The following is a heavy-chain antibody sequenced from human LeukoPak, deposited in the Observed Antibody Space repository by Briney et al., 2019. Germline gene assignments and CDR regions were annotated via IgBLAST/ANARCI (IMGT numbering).Heavy chain of an antibody. CDR1: GFTVSSNY. D-gene: IGHD6-13*01. V-gene: IGHV3-53*01. J-gene: IGHJ3*02. Sequence: PGGSLRLSREASGFTVSSNYMSWVRQAPGKGLEWVSVIYSGGTTYYADSVKGRFTISRDNSKNTLYLQMNSLGAEDTAVYYCAGWPSSSWYKVAAFGIWGQGTMVTVSS. CDR3: AGWPSSSWYKVAAFGI. CDR2: IYSGGTT.